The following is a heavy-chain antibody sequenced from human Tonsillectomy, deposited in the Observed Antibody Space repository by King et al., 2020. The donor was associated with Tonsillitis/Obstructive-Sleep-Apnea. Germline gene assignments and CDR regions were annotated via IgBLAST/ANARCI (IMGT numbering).Heavy chain of an antibody. J-gene: IGHJ4*02. D-gene: IGHD5-18*01. CDR3: AAGYSYGYGGYNDY. Sequence: VQLVESGAEVKKPGESLRISCKGSGYSFTNYWITWVRQMPGKGLEWKGRIDPSDSYTNYSPSFQGHVIISVDKSISTAYLQWSSLKASDTAMYYCAAGYSYGYGGYNDYWGQGTLVTVSS. CDR1: GYSFTNYW. V-gene: IGHV5-10-1*03. CDR2: IDPSDSYT.